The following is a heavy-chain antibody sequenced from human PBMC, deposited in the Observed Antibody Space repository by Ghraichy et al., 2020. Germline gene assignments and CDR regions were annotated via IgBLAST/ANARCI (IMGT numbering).Heavy chain of an antibody. V-gene: IGHV3-7*03. J-gene: IGHJ4*02. Sequence: GSLRLSCAASGFTFSSYWMSWVRQAPGKGLEWVANIKQDGSEKYYVDSVKGRFTISRDNAKNSLYLQMNSLRAEDTAVYYCARGRGSYRTNYFDYWGQGTLVTVSS. CDR1: GFTFSSYW. CDR2: IKQDGSEK. CDR3: ARGRGSYRTNYFDY. D-gene: IGHD1-26*01.